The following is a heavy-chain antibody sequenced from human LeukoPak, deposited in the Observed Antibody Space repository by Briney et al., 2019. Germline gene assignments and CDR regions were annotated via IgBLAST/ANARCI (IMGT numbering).Heavy chain of an antibody. Sequence: SETLSLTCTVSGGSISSGDYYWSWIRQPPGKGLEWIGYIYYSGSTYYNPSLKSRVTISVDTSKNQFSLKLSSVTAADTAVYYCARDPSRDTAMVLDYYYGTDVWGQGTTVTVSS. V-gene: IGHV4-30-4*01. J-gene: IGHJ6*02. CDR2: IYYSGST. CDR1: GGSISSGDYY. CDR3: ARDPSRDTAMVLDYYYGTDV. D-gene: IGHD5-18*01.